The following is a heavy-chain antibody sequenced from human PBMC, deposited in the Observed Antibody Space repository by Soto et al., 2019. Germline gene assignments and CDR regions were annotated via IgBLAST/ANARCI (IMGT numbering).Heavy chain of an antibody. CDR2: ISGSGGST. V-gene: IGHV3-23*01. CDR3: AKSAILLWFGELLHHYFDY. Sequence: EVQLLESGGGLVQPGGSLRLSCAASGFTFSSYAMSWVRQAPGKGLERVSAISGSGGSTYYADSVKGRFTISRDNSKNTLYLQMNSLRAEDTAVYYCAKSAILLWFGELLHHYFDYWGQGTLVTVSS. CDR1: GFTFSSYA. D-gene: IGHD3-10*01. J-gene: IGHJ4*02.